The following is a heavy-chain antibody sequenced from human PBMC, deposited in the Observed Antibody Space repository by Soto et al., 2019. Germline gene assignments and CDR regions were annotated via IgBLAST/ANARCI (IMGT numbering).Heavy chain of an antibody. CDR3: ARRSSGSRRDFDN. J-gene: IGHJ4*02. V-gene: IGHV4-39*01. Sequence: PSETLSLTCTVSGGSSNSDSYYWDWIRQPPGKGLEWIGSIYYSGSTYYNPSLKSRVAISAATSKSQFSLKLSSVTAADTAVYYCARRSSGSRRDFDNWGQGTLVTVSS. CDR2: IYYSGST. CDR1: GGSSNSDSYY. D-gene: IGHD6-19*01.